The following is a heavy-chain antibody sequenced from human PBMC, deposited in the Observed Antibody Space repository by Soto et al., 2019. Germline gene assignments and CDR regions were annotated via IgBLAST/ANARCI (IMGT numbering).Heavy chain of an antibody. CDR1: GFTFGDYW. J-gene: IGHJ4*02. V-gene: IGHV3-7*03. Sequence: EVLLVESGGALVQQGGSLRLSCAASGFTFGDYWMSWVRQAPGKGLEWVSHMKKDGSEKYYVDSVKGRFTVSRDNTKNSLYLQMNSLRAEDTAVYYCAKLGSGYYTGLYFEYWGQGTLVTVSS. CDR3: AKLGSGYYTGLYFEY. CDR2: MKKDGSEK. D-gene: IGHD3-3*01.